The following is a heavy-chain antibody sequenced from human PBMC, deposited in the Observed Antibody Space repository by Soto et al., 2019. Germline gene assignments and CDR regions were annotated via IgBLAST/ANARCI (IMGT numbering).Heavy chain of an antibody. Sequence: QVQLVESGGGVVQPGRSLRLSCAASGFTFSSYGMHWVRQAPGKGLEWVAVIWYDGSNKYYADSVKGRFTISRDNSKNTLYLQMNSLRAEDTAVYYCARDYDILTGYPYFDYWGQGTLVTVSS. CDR1: GFTFSSYG. J-gene: IGHJ4*02. CDR3: ARDYDILTGYPYFDY. V-gene: IGHV3-33*01. D-gene: IGHD3-9*01. CDR2: IWYDGSNK.